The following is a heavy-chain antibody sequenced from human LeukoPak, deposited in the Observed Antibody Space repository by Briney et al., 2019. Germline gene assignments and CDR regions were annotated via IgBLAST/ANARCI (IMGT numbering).Heavy chain of an antibody. D-gene: IGHD2-15*01. Sequence: PGGPLTLSCAASGFTFRDSYMSWLRQATGKGLEWCSSISSSSSYIYYADSVKGRFTISRDNAKNSLYLQMNSLRAEDTAVYYRARDQVVAATPPWFDPWGQGTLVTVSS. CDR3: ARDQVVAATPPWFDP. V-gene: IGHV3-11*06. CDR1: GFTFRDSY. CDR2: ISSSSSYI. J-gene: IGHJ5*02.